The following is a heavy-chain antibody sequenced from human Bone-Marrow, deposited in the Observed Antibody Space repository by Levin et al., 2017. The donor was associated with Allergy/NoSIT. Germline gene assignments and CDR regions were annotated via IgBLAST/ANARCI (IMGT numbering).Heavy chain of an antibody. CDR2: IYDSGSA. D-gene: IGHD3-22*01. V-gene: IGHV4-59*01. CDR1: GGSITSDY. CDR3: ARVRDYYDRSSYGSFLDF. J-gene: IGHJ4*02. Sequence: SETLSLTCTVSGGSITSDYWSWIRQPPGKGLEWIGYIYDSGSANYKPSLKSRVTISVDTPKNQFSLRLSSVTAADTAVYYCARVRDYYDRSSYGSFLDFWGQGNLVTVSS.